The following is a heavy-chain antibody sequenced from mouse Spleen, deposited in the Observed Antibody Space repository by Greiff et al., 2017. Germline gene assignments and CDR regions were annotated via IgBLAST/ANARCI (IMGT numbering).Heavy chain of an antibody. CDR3: ARHYYYGSSYGYYAMDY. V-gene: IGHV5-9-3*01. D-gene: IGHD1-1*01. CDR2: ISSGGSYT. J-gene: IGHJ4*01. Sequence: EVKLQESGGGLVKPGGSLKLSCAASGFTFSSYAMSWVRQTPEKRLEWVATISSGGSYTYYPDSVKGRFTISRDNAKNTLYLQMSSLRSEDTAMYYCARHYYYGSSYGYYAMDYWGQGTSVTVSS. CDR1: GFTFSSYA.